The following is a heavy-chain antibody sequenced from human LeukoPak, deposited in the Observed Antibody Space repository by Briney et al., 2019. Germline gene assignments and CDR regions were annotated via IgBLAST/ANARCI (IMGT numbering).Heavy chain of an antibody. J-gene: IGHJ6*02. CDR3: ARTCSGGSCYSGYYYYGMDV. CDR1: GGSINSYY. Sequence: SETLSLTCTVSGGSINSYYWSWIRQPAGKGLEWIGRIYTSGSTNYNPSLKSRVTMSVDTSKNQFSLKLSSVTAADTAVYYCARTCSGGSCYSGYYYYGMDVWGQGTTVTVSS. D-gene: IGHD2-15*01. V-gene: IGHV4-4*07. CDR2: IYTSGST.